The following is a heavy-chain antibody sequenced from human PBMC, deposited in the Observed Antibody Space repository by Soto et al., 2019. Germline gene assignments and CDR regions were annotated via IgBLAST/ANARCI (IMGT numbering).Heavy chain of an antibody. Sequence: SETLSLTCTVSGGSISSYYWSWIRQPPGKGLEWIGYIYYSGSTYYNPSLKSRVTISVDTSKNQFSLKLSSVTAADTAVYYCARITMVRGVIKWFDPWGQGTLVTVSS. CDR1: GGSISSYY. V-gene: IGHV4-59*06. CDR2: IYYSGST. CDR3: ARITMVRGVIKWFDP. J-gene: IGHJ5*02. D-gene: IGHD3-10*01.